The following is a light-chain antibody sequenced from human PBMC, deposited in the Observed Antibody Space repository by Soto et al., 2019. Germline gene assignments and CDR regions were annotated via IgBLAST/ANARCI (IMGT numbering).Light chain of an antibody. CDR1: SSDVGGYNY. J-gene: IGLJ2*01. V-gene: IGLV2-11*01. CDR2: DVT. Sequence: QSVLTQPRSVSGSPGQSVTVSCTETSSDVGGYNYVSWYQQHPGKAPKLIISDVTNRPSGVPDRFSGSKSGNTASLTISGLQGEDEAEYYCCSYGGSYTLIFGGGTKLTVL. CDR3: CSYGGSYTLI.